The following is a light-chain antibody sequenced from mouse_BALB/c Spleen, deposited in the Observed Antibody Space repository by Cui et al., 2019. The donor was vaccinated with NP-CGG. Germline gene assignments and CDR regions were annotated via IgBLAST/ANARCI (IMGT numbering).Light chain of an antibody. Sequence: QAVVTLESALSTSPGGTVTVTCRSSTGAVTTSNYANWVQEKPDHLFTGLIGGTNNRAPGVPARFSGSLIGDGAALNITGAQTEDEAIYFCALWYSNHWVFGGGTKLTVL. CDR3: ALWYSNHWV. J-gene: IGLJ1*01. CDR2: GTN. CDR1: TGAVTTSNY. V-gene: IGLV1*01.